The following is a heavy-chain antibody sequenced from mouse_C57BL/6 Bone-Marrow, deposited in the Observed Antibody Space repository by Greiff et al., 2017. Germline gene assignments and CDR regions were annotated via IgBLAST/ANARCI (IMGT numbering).Heavy chain of an antibody. D-gene: IGHD1-1*01. V-gene: IGHV1-55*01. CDR1: VYTFTSYW. CDR2: IYPGRGST. Sequence: VQLQQPGAELVKPGASVKMSCKASVYTFTSYWLTWVKQRPGQGLEWIGDIYPGRGSTNYNETFKSKATLTVDTSSSTAYMQLSSLTSEDSAVYYCARQYYGSSYDYVDDGGQGTTLTFSS. CDR3: ARQYYGSSYDYVDD. J-gene: IGHJ2*01.